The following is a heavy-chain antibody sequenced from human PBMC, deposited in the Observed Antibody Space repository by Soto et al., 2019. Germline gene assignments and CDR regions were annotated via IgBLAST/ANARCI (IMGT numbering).Heavy chain of an antibody. V-gene: IGHV3-53*01. CDR2: IYSGGST. J-gene: IGHJ3*02. CDR3: AREIYYYDSSGPSSLDI. D-gene: IGHD3-22*01. CDR1: GFTVSSNY. Sequence: GGSLRLSCAASGFTVSSNYMSWVRQSPGNGLEWVSVIYSGGSTYYADSVKGRFTIYRDNSKNTLYLQMKSLRAEETDVYYCAREIYYYDSSGPSSLDIWGQGTMVTVSS.